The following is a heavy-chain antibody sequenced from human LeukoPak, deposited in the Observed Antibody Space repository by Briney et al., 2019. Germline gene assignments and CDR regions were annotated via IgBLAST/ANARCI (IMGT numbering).Heavy chain of an antibody. D-gene: IGHD5-18*01. CDR3: ARDQGLTAPPPYGLDV. CDR1: GGTFSSYA. Sequence: ASVKVSCKASGGTFSSYAISWVRQAPGQGLEWMGRIIPILGIANYAQKFQGRVTITADKSTSTAYMELSSLRSEETAVYYCARDQGLTAPPPYGLDVWGQGTTVTVSS. CDR2: IIPILGIA. V-gene: IGHV1-69*04. J-gene: IGHJ6*02.